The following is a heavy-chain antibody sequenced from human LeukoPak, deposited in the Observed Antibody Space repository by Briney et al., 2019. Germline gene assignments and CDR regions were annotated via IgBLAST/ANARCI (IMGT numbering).Heavy chain of an antibody. V-gene: IGHV3-21*01. D-gene: IGHD3-22*01. CDR2: INSSSSYI. Sequence: GRSLRLSCAASGFTFSSYSMNWVRQAPGKGLEWVSSINSSSSYIYYADSVKGRFTISRDNAKNSLYLQMNSLRAEDTAVYYCARDPYEDYYDSSGYYHMDVWGQGTTVTVSS. CDR3: ARDPYEDYYDSSGYYHMDV. J-gene: IGHJ6*03. CDR1: GFTFSSYS.